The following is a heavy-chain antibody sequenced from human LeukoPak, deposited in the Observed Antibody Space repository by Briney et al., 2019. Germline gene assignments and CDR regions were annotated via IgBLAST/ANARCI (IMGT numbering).Heavy chain of an antibody. CDR1: GFTFSDCY. D-gene: IGHD2-21*02. CDR2: ISSSGSTI. Sequence: PGGSLRLSCAASGFTFSDCYMSWIRQAPGKGLEWVSYISSSGSTIYYADSVKGRFTISRDNAKNSLYLQMNSLRAEDTAVYYCARDGDCGGDCSSGMDVWGQGTTVTVSS. V-gene: IGHV3-11*01. J-gene: IGHJ6*02. CDR3: ARDGDCGGDCSSGMDV.